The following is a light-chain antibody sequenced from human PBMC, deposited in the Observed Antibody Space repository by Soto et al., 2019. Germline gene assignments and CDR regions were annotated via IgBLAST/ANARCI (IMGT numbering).Light chain of an antibody. CDR1: SSNIGSNY. CDR3: GPWDSSLSAV. V-gene: IGLV1-51*01. CDR2: DNN. Sequence: QSVLTQPPSVSAAPGQKVTISCSGSSSNIGSNYVSWYQHLPGTAPKLLIYDNNKRPSGIPDRFSGSQSGTSATLGITGLQSGDEADYYFGPWDSSLSAVFGGGTKVTVL. J-gene: IGLJ2*01.